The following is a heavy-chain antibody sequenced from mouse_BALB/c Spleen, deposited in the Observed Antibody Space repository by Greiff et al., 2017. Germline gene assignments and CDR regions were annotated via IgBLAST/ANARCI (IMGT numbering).Heavy chain of an antibody. J-gene: IGHJ4*01. CDR3: ARDMGGNYVYYAMDY. CDR1: GFTFTDYY. V-gene: IGHV7-3*02. D-gene: IGHD2-1*01. Sequence: EVNLVESGGGLVQPGGSLRLSCATSGFTFTDYYMSWVRQPPGKALEWLGFIRNKANGYTTEYSASVKGRFTISRDNSQSILYLQMNTLRAEDSATYYCARDMGGNYVYYAMDYWGQGTSVTVSS. CDR2: IRNKANGYTT.